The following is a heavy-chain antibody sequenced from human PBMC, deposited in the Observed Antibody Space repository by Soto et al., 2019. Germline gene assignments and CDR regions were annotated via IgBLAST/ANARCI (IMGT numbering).Heavy chain of an antibody. CDR3: ARDSLGSVDF. D-gene: IGHD2-15*01. V-gene: IGHV1-3*01. Sequence: GASVKVSCKASGYSFTTYVMHWVRQAPGQRLEWMGWIDAGNGNTRYSQNFQGRVTITRDTSASTAYMEVSSLRSEDTAVYYCARDSLGSVDFWGQGTLVTVSS. J-gene: IGHJ4*02. CDR1: GYSFTTYV. CDR2: IDAGNGNT.